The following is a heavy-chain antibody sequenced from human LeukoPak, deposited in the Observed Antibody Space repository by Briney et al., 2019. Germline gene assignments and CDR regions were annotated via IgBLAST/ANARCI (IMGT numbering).Heavy chain of an antibody. J-gene: IGHJ4*02. V-gene: IGHV3-7*01. Sequence: GGSLRLSCVDSGFTFSNDWMSWVRQSRGKGVEGVALIKLTAIETYYLDSVKGRLTISRDNARKSLYLQMNSLRVEDTAIYYCVSRRGDYWGQGTLVTVSS. CDR1: GFTFSNDW. CDR2: IKLTAIET. CDR3: VSRRGDY.